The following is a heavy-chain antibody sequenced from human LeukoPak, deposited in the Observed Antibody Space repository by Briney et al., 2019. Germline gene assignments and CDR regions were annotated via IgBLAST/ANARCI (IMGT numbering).Heavy chain of an antibody. J-gene: IGHJ4*02. CDR3: ARGHDYGFEY. V-gene: IGHV1-2*06. D-gene: IGHD4/OR15-4a*01. CDR2: IIGYNGAT. Sequence: ASVKVSCKASRYTFTAYNMHWVRQAPGQGLEWMGRIIGYNGATDYAQKFQGRVTFTRDTSISTAYMDLTNLRSDDTAVYYCARGHDYGFEYWGQGALVTVPS. CDR1: RYTFTAYN.